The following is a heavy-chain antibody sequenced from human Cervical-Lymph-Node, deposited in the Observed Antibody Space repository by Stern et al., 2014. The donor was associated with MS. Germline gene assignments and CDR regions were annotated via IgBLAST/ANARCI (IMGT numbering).Heavy chain of an antibody. CDR3: ARELSGMYGMDV. CDR2: IYYSGAT. V-gene: IGHV4-31*03. CDR1: GGSINNGDYY. J-gene: IGHJ6*02. Sequence: VQLEESGPGLVKPSQTLSLTCTVSGGSINNGDYYWSWVRQHPGKGLERLGYIYYSGATYYNPSLKGRLTISVDTSKRHFSLKLTSVTAADTAVYYCARELSGMYGMDVWGQGTTVTVSS. D-gene: IGHD1-1*01.